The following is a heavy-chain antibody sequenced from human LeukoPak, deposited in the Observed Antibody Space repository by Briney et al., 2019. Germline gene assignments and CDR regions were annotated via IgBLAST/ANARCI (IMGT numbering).Heavy chain of an antibody. J-gene: IGHJ4*02. CDR1: GTIFSNYW. V-gene: IGHV3-74*01. Sequence: PGGSLRLSCAASGTIFSNYWMHWVRQAPGKGLVWVSRINSDGSSTNYADSVKGRFTISRDNAKNTLHLQMNSLRAEDTAVYYCARGARGSGTASDYWGQGTLVTVSS. CDR3: ARGARGSGTASDY. D-gene: IGHD3-10*01. CDR2: INSDGSST.